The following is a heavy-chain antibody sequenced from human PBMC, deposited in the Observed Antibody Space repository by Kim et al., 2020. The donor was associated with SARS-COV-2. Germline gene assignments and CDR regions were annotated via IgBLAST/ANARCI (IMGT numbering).Heavy chain of an antibody. D-gene: IGHD6-19*01. Sequence: SETLSLTCTVSGGSISSGGYYWSWIRQHPGKGLEWIGYIYYSGSTYYNPSLKSRVTISVDTSKNQFSLKLSSVTAADTAVYYCARAPTGQGWSFDYWGQGTLVTVSS. V-gene: IGHV4-31*03. CDR3: ARAPTGQGWSFDY. CDR1: GGSISSGGYY. J-gene: IGHJ4*02. CDR2: IYYSGST.